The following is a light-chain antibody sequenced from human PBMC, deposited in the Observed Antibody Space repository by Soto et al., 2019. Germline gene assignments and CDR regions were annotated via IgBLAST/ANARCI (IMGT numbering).Light chain of an antibody. J-gene: IGKJ3*01. CDR3: QQSYNTPFT. CDR2: AAS. Sequence: DIQMTQSPSSLSASVRDRVTITCRASQSISNYLNWYQQTPGKAPKLLIHAASNLQSGVPSRFSGNGSETDFTLTSSSLQPEDFATYYCQQSYNTPFTFGPGTKVDLK. CDR1: QSISNY. V-gene: IGKV1-39*01.